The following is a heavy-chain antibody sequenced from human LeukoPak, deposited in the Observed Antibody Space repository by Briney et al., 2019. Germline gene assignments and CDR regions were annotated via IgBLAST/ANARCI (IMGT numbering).Heavy chain of an antibody. CDR2: IYSDGST. V-gene: IGHV3-53*01. CDR3: ARIGGAAAGHFDY. Sequence: GSLRLSCAASGFTVSSNYMSWVRQAPGKGLEWVSIIYSDGSTYYADSVKGRFTISRDNSKNTLYLQVNSLRAEDTAVYYCARIGGAAAGHFDYWGQGTLVTVSS. J-gene: IGHJ4*02. D-gene: IGHD6-13*01. CDR1: GFTVSSNY.